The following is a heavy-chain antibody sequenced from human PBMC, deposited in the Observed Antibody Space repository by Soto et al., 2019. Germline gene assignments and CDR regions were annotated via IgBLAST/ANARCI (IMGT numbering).Heavy chain of an antibody. CDR2: IYHTGST. V-gene: IGHV4-4*02. CDR1: SGSISSSRW. J-gene: IGHJ4*02. CDR3: ATYNDFWTGYPFHN. D-gene: IGHD3-3*01. Sequence: SETLSLTCAVSSGSISSSRWWSWVRQPPGKGLEWIGEIYHTGSTNYNPSLKSRVTISVDKSKNQFSLKLSSVTAADTAVYYWATYNDFWTGYPFHNWGREPLFT.